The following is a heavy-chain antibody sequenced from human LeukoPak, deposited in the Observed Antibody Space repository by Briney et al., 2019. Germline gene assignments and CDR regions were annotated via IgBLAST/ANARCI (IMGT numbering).Heavy chain of an antibody. CDR1: GFKFDDYG. CDR3: AREMLAAVAAQS. Sequence: PGGSLRLSCTASGFKFDDYGMTWVRQAPGKGLEWVSDINWNGDSRGYAHSVRGRFTIYRDNSKNSLYLQMNSLRAEDTAVYYCAREMLAAVAAQSWGQGTLVTVSS. J-gene: IGHJ5*02. V-gene: IGHV3-20*04. D-gene: IGHD6-19*01. CDR2: INWNGDSR.